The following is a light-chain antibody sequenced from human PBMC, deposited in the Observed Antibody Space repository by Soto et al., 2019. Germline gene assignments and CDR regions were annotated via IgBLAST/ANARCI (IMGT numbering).Light chain of an antibody. CDR3: QQYGSSLFT. V-gene: IGKV3-20*01. CDR1: QSVSSSY. J-gene: IGKJ3*01. CDR2: GAS. Sequence: EIVLTQSPGTLSLSPGERATLSCRASQSVSSSYLAWYQQKPGQAPRRLIYGASSRATGIPDRFSGSGSGTGFTLTISGLQPEYFAVYYCQQYGSSLFTFGPGTKVDIK.